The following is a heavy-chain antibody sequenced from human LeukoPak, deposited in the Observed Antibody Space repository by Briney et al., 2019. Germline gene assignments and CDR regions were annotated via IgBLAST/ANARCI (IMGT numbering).Heavy chain of an antibody. CDR3: ANEVRPNDY. CDR2: INPDGSTT. V-gene: IGHV3-74*01. CDR1: GITFSTNW. Sequence: PGGSLRLSCVASGITFSTNWMHWLRQVPGKGPVWVSRINPDGSTTGYADSVQGRFTISRDNSKNTLYLEMNSLRVEDTALYYCANEVRPNDYWGQGTLVTVSS. J-gene: IGHJ4*02. D-gene: IGHD1-1*01.